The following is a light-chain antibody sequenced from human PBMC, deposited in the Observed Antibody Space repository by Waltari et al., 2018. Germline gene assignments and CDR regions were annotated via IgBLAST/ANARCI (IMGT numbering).Light chain of an antibody. CDR1: QSVGSD. CDR2: EAS. J-gene: IGKJ4*01. V-gene: IGKV3-11*01. CDR3: HQRSNWPLT. Sequence: EVVLTKSPAALALSPGERATSSCRASQSVGSDLAWYQHKPGQAPRLLIYEASNRATGIPARFSGSGSGTDFTLTISSLEPEDFAVYYCHQRSNWPLTFGGGTKVEIK.